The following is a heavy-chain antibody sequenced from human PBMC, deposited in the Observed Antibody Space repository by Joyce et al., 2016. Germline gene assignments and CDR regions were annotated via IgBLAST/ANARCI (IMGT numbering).Heavy chain of an antibody. Sequence: QVQLQESGPGLVKPSETLSLTCAVSGGSVSSRLDYWSWIRQPPGKGLECVGYVYYNGNTEYNPSLKSRVTISVDTAKNQFSVSLKSVTAADTAMYYCARDQGGYFDFWGQGTLVSVSS. CDR2: VYYNGNT. CDR1: GGSVSSRLDY. CDR3: ARDQGGYFDF. V-gene: IGHV4-61*01. J-gene: IGHJ4*02. D-gene: IGHD3-16*01.